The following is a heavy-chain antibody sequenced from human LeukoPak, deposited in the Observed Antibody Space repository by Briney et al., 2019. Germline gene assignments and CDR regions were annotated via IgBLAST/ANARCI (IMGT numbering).Heavy chain of an antibody. Sequence: GGSLRLSCAASGFTFSSYGMHWVRQAPGKGLEWVAFIRYDGSNKYYADSVKGRFTISRDNSKNTLYLQMNSLRAEDTAVFYCAKSGSSSWAYFDYWGQGTLVTVSS. J-gene: IGHJ4*02. V-gene: IGHV3-30*02. CDR3: AKSGSSSWAYFDY. D-gene: IGHD6-13*01. CDR2: IRYDGSNK. CDR1: GFTFSSYG.